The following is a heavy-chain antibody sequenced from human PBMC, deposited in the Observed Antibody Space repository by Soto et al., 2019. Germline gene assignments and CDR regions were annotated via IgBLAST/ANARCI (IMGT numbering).Heavy chain of an antibody. Sequence: SQTLSLTCVISGDSVSSNSVVWSWIRQSPSRGLEWLGRTYYRSKWYNDYATYVKSRITINPDTSKNQFSLQLDSVTPEDTAVYYCARGTAVAGLDYWGQGALVTVSS. CDR2: TYYRSKWYN. CDR3: ARGTAVAGLDY. V-gene: IGHV6-1*01. J-gene: IGHJ4*02. D-gene: IGHD6-19*01. CDR1: GDSVSSNSVV.